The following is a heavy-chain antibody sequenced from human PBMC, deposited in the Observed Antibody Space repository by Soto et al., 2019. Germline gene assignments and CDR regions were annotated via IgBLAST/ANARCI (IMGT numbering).Heavy chain of an antibody. D-gene: IGHD2-15*01. CDR1: GYTFTSYD. CDR2: MNPNSGNT. CDR3: ARDHCSGGSCFGY. J-gene: IGHJ4*02. Sequence: ASVKVSCKASGYTFTSYDINLVRQATGQGLEWMGWMNPNSGNTGYAQKFQGRVTMTRNTSISTAYMELSSLRSEDTAVYYCARDHCSGGSCFGYWGQGTLITVSS. V-gene: IGHV1-8*01.